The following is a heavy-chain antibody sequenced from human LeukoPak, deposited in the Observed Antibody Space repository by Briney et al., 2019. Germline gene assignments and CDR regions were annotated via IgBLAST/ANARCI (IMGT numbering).Heavy chain of an antibody. CDR3: ARGSTSFSWSWFDP. CDR2: ISSSSSYI. V-gene: IGHV3-21*01. D-gene: IGHD2-2*01. CDR1: GFTFSSYA. Sequence: GGSLRLSCAASGFTFSSYAMSWVRQAPGKGLEWVSSISSSSSYIYYADSVKGRFTISRDNAKNSLYLQMNSLRAEDTAVYYCARGSTSFSWSWFDPWGQGTLVTVSS. J-gene: IGHJ5*02.